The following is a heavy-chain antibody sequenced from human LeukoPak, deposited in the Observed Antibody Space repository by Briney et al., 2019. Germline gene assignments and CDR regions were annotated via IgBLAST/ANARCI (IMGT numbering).Heavy chain of an antibody. D-gene: IGHD5-24*01. Sequence: SETLSLTCAVYGGSFSGYYWSWIRQPPGKGLEWIGEINHSGSTNYNPSLRSRVTISVDTSSNQFSLKLSSVTAADTAVYYCARHLSQGDGTKRGFYYWGQGTLVTVSS. CDR1: GGSFSGYY. CDR3: ARHLSQGDGTKRGFYY. J-gene: IGHJ4*02. V-gene: IGHV4-34*01. CDR2: INHSGST.